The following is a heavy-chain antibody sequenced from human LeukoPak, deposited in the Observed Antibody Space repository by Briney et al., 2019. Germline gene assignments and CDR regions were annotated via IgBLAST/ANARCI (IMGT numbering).Heavy chain of an antibody. CDR2: IHHGGST. J-gene: IGHJ4*02. CDR1: GESFSAYY. Sequence: PSETLSLTCAVYGESFSAYYWSWIRQFPGKGLEWIGEIHHGGSTNYNPSLKSRVTISVDTSKNQFSLKLSSVTAADTAMYYCAINSYTYGPYFDYWGQGTLVTVSS. V-gene: IGHV4-34*01. CDR3: AINSYTYGPYFDY. D-gene: IGHD5-18*01.